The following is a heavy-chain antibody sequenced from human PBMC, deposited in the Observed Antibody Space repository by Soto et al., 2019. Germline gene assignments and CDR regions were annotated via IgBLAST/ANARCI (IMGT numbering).Heavy chain of an antibody. Sequence: QVQLVQSGAEVKKPGASVKVSCKASGYTFTGYDINWVRQATGQGFEWMGWMNPNSGNTGYAQKFQGGVTMTRNTSISTAYMELSSLRSEDTAVYYCARARGTVTTSDYWGQGTLVTVSS. CDR1: GYTFTGYD. J-gene: IGHJ4*02. CDR2: MNPNSGNT. CDR3: ARARGTVTTSDY. D-gene: IGHD4-17*01. V-gene: IGHV1-8*01.